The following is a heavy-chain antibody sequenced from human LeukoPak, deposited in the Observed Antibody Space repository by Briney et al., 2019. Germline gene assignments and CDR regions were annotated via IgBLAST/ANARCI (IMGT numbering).Heavy chain of an antibody. J-gene: IGHJ4*02. CDR3: AKDPGYSYGYGGDY. V-gene: IGHV3-23*01. CDR2: ISGSGGST. D-gene: IGHD5-18*01. CDR1: GFTFSSYA. Sequence: PGGSLRLSCAASGFTFSSYAMSWVRQAPGKGLEWVSAISGSGGSTYYADSVKGRFTISRDNSKNTLYLQMNSLRAEDTAVYYCAKDPGYSYGYGGDYWGQGTLVTVSS.